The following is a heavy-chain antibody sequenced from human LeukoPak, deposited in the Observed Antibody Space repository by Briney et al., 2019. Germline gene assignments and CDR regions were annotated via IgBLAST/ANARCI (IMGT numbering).Heavy chain of an antibody. CDR2: IYPGDSDT. Sequence: GESLKISCKGSGYSFTSYWIGWVRQMPGKGLEWMGIIYPGDSDTRYSPSFQGQVTISADKSISTAYLQWSSLKASDTAMYYCARHRIAVAGMSYYYYGMDVWGKGTTVTVSS. V-gene: IGHV5-51*01. D-gene: IGHD6-19*01. J-gene: IGHJ6*04. CDR3: ARHRIAVAGMSYYYYGMDV. CDR1: GYSFTSYW.